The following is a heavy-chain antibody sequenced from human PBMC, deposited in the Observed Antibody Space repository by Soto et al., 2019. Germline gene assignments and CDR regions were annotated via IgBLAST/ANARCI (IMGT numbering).Heavy chain of an antibody. CDR3: ARDRFWSGSSGNYYYYGMDV. CDR2: IYYSGST. V-gene: IGHV4-31*03. Sequence: SETLSLTCTVSGGSISSGGYYWSWIRQHPGKGLEWIGYIYYSGSTYYNPSLKSRVTISVDTSKNQFSLKLSSVTAADTAVYYCARDRFWSGSSGNYYYYGMDVWGQGTTVTVSS. J-gene: IGHJ6*02. D-gene: IGHD3-3*01. CDR1: GGSISSGGYY.